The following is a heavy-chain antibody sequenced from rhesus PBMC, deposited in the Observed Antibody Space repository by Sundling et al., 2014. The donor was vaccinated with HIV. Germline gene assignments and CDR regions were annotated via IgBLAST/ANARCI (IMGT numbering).Heavy chain of an antibody. CDR3: SWGFISHIES. CDR2: IYGSSRTT. D-gene: IGHD5-42*01. CDR1: SGSIRDSYR. V-gene: IGHV4S10*01. J-gene: IGHJ4*01. Sequence: QVQLQESGPGVVKPSETLSLTCAVSSGSIRDSYRWSWIRQSPGKGLEWIGYIYGSSRTTHYNPSLKSRVTISKDTSKNQFSLKLSSVTAADTAVYYCSWGFISHIESWGQGVLVTVSS.